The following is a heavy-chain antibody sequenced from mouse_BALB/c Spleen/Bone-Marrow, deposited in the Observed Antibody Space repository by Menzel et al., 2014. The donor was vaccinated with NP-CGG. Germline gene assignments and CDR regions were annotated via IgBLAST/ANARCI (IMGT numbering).Heavy chain of an antibody. CDR1: GFSLXSYG. D-gene: IGHD2-3*01. Sequence: VKVEESGPGLVSPSQSLSITCTVSGFSLXSYGVHWVRQPPGKGLEWLGVIWAGGSTNYNSALMSRLSISKDNSKSQVFLKMNSLQTDDTAMYYCARRGDGYYLDYWGQGTTLTVSS. V-gene: IGHV2-9*02. CDR3: ARRGDGYYLDY. CDR2: IWAGGST. J-gene: IGHJ2*01.